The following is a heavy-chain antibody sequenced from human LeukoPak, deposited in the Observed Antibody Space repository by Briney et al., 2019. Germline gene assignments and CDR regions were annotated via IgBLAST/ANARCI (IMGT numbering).Heavy chain of an antibody. Sequence: ASVKVSCKASGYTFTSYGISWVRQAPGQGLEWMGWISAYNGNTNYAQKLQGRVTMTTDTSTSTAYMELRSLRSEDTAVYYCARDAHAYYDYVWGSYRYPYYFDYWGQGTLVTVPS. V-gene: IGHV1-18*01. CDR2: ISAYNGNT. CDR1: GYTFTSYG. D-gene: IGHD3-16*02. CDR3: ARDAHAYYDYVWGSYRYPYYFDY. J-gene: IGHJ4*02.